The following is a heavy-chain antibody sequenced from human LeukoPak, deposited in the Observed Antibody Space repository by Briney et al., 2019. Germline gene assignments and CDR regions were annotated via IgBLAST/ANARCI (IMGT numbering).Heavy chain of an antibody. D-gene: IGHD3-10*01. V-gene: IGHV3-20*04. CDR1: GFTFDDYG. Sequence: PGGSLRLSCAASGFTFDDYGMSWVRQAPGKGLEWVSGINWNGGSTGYADSVKGRFTISRDDAKNSLYLQMNSLRVDDTAVYYCATERRGVFESWGQGSLVTVSS. CDR3: ATERRGVFES. CDR2: INWNGGST. J-gene: IGHJ4*02.